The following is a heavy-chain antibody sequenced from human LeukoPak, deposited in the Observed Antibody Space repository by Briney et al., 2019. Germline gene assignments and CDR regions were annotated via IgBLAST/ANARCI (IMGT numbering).Heavy chain of an antibody. J-gene: IGHJ4*02. CDR3: ARRKDSGSQSHDY. D-gene: IGHD1-26*01. Sequence: GGSLRLSCAASGFTFSGYSMNWVRQAPGKGLEWVSSISSSSSYIYYADSVKGRFTISRDNAKNSLYLQMNSLRAEDTAVYYCARRKDSGSQSHDYWGQGTLVTVSS. CDR1: GFTFSGYS. CDR2: ISSSSSYI. V-gene: IGHV3-21*01.